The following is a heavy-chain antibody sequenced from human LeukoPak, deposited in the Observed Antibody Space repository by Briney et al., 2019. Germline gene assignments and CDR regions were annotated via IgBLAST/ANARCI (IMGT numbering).Heavy chain of an antibody. J-gene: IGHJ4*02. Sequence: GGSLRLSCAASGFTFSNFGMHWVRQAPGKGLEWVAFIRHDGSDKFYADFVKGRFTISRDNAKNTLYFQMNSLRAEDTAVYYCAKDDWGGPDYWDQGTLVTVSS. D-gene: IGHD3-9*01. V-gene: IGHV3-30*02. CDR1: GFTFSNFG. CDR2: IRHDGSDK. CDR3: AKDDWGGPDY.